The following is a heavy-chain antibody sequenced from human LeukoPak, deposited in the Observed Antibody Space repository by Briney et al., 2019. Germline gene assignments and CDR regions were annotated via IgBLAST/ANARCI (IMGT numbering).Heavy chain of an antibody. J-gene: IGHJ4*02. Sequence: PSETLSLTCSVSGDSSSNYYWSWFRQPPGKGLEWIGLIYTSGSTNYNPSLKSRVTMSVDTSKNQFSLKLSSVTAADTAVYYCARSTSGLFDYWGQGTLVTVSS. V-gene: IGHV4-4*07. CDR3: ARSTSGLFDY. CDR1: GDSSSNYY. CDR2: IYTSGST. D-gene: IGHD2-8*02.